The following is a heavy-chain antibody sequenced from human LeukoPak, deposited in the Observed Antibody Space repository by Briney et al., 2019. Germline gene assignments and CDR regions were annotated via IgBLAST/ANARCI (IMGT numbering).Heavy chain of an antibody. CDR2: IIPIFGTA. CDR3: ARLGYGSGSYSNRLDY. V-gene: IGHV1-69*05. Sequence: SVKVSCKASGGTFSSYAISWVRQAPGQGLEWMGGIIPIFGTANYAQKFQGRVTITTDESTRTAYMELSSPRSEDTAVYYCARLGYGSGSYSNRLDYWGQGTLVTVSS. CDR1: GGTFSSYA. D-gene: IGHD3-10*01. J-gene: IGHJ4*02.